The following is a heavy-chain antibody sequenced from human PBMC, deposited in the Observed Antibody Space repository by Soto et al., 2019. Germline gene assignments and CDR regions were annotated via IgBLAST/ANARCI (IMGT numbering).Heavy chain of an antibody. V-gene: IGHV3-30*18. CDR1: AFTFSTYG. Sequence: QVQLVESGGGVVQPGRSLRLSCAASAFTFSTYGMHWVRQAPGKGLEWVARISYDGSEKVYADSVKGRFTISRDNSKDTLYLQMNSLRAEDTAVFYCAKEEHRGSSSDYWGQGTLVTVSS. J-gene: IGHJ4*02. CDR2: ISYDGSEK. CDR3: AKEEHRGSSSDY. D-gene: IGHD1-26*01.